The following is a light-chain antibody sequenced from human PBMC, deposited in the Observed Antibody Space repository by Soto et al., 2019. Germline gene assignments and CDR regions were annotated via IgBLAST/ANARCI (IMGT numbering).Light chain of an antibody. Sequence: ETVMTQSPATLSVSPGERVTLSCRASQSVSSNLAWYQQKPGQPPRLLIYDISTRATGIPTRFSGSGSGTEFTLTISSLQSEDFAVYYCQQYNSWPLTFGGGTKVDIK. CDR3: QQYNSWPLT. CDR1: QSVSSN. CDR2: DIS. V-gene: IGKV3D-15*01. J-gene: IGKJ4*01.